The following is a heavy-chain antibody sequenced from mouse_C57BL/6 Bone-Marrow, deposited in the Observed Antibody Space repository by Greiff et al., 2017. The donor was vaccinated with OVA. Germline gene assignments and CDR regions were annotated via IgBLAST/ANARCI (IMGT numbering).Heavy chain of an antibody. Sequence: EVQRVESGGGLVQPGGSMKLSCAASGFTFSDAWMDWIRQSPEKGLEWVAEIRNKANNHATYYAESVKGRFTISRDDSKSSVYLQMNSLRAEDTGIYYCTRNDYDGPWFAYWGQGTLVTVSA. CDR1: GFTFSDAW. CDR2: IRNKANNHAT. D-gene: IGHD2-4*01. J-gene: IGHJ3*01. V-gene: IGHV6-6*01. CDR3: TRNDYDGPWFAY.